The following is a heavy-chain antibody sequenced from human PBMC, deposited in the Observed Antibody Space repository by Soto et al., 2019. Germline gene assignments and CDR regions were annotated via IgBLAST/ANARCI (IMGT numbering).Heavy chain of an antibody. Sequence: QVQLVQSGAEVKKPGASVKVSCKASGYTFTSYAMHWVRQAPGQRLEWMGWINAGNGNTKYSQKFQGRVTINRDTSASTAYMELSSLRSEATAVYYCARDSSGTTFFDWYFDLWGRGTLVTVSS. CDR2: INAGNGNT. CDR1: GYTFTSYA. CDR3: ARDSSGTTFFDWYFDL. D-gene: IGHD1-7*01. V-gene: IGHV1-3*01. J-gene: IGHJ2*01.